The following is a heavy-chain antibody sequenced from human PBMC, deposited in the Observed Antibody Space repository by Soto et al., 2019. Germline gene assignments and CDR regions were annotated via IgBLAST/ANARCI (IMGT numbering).Heavy chain of an antibody. CDR1: GFTFSNFA. V-gene: IGHV3-23*01. D-gene: IGHD2-15*01. CDR2: ISGNGAVT. J-gene: IGHJ2*01. CDR3: PKRRGHCSGNACPARYFAL. Sequence: EVQLLESGGGLVQPGGSLRLSCTASGFTFSNFAMSWDRQATGQGLVWVAVISGNGAVTFYAHSLKGRFTISRDNSKNRLLLQMNRLRAEDTAVYYCPKRRGHCSGNACPARYFALGGRGTLVTVSS.